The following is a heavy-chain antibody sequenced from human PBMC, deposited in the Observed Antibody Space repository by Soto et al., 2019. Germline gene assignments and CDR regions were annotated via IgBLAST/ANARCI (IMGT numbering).Heavy chain of an antibody. D-gene: IGHD1-26*01. CDR1: GGSISSSNW. J-gene: IGHJ4*02. CDR3: ARRYGRNFDY. CDR2: LYNTGGT. Sequence: SETLSLTCAVSGGSISSSNWWSWVRQPPGKGLEWIGYLYNTGGTIYNPSLKSRVTISVDTSKNQFSLKLNSVTAADTAVYYCARRYGRNFDYWGQATLLTVFS. V-gene: IGHV4-4*02.